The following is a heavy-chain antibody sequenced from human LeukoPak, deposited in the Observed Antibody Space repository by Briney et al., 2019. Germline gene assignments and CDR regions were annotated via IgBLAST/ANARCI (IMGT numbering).Heavy chain of an antibody. CDR1: GFTFSDYW. D-gene: IGHD4-17*01. Sequence: PGGSLRLSCAASGFTFSDYWMNWVRQAPGKGLEWVANVKKDGSDKYYVDSVKGRFTISRDNAKNSLYLQMNSLRVEDTAVYYCRKGHYGDDAWGQGTLVTVSS. J-gene: IGHJ5*02. CDR3: RKGHYGDDA. CDR2: VKKDGSDK. V-gene: IGHV3-7*01.